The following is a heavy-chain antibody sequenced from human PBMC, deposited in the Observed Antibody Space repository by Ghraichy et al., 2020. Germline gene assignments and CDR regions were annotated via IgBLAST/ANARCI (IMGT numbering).Heavy chain of an antibody. Sequence: ISYSGNTNSNPSLKSRVTISVDTSKNQFSLKLTSVTAADTAVYYCARDYSYHYFYYMDLWVIGT. CDR3: ARDYSYHYFYYMDL. CDR2: ISYSGNT. D-gene: IGHD4-11*01. J-gene: IGHJ6*03. V-gene: IGHV4-59*01.